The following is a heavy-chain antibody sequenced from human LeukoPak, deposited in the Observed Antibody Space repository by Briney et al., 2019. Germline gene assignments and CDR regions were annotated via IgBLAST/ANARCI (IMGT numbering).Heavy chain of an antibody. J-gene: IGHJ3*02. V-gene: IGHV1-8*01. D-gene: IGHD6-19*01. CDR2: VNPNSGNT. Sequence: GASVKVSCKASGYTFTSFDINWVRQASGQGLEWMGWVNPNSGNTGYAQKFQGRVTMTRDTSISTANMELSSLTSEDTAVYYCARDSFNSGQALGIEGSGWYSAFDIWGQGTMVTVSS. CDR1: GYTFTSFD. CDR3: ARDSFNSGQALGIEGSGWYSAFDI.